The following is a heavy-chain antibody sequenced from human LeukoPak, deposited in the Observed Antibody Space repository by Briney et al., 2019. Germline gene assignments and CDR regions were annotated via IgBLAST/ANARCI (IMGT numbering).Heavy chain of an antibody. J-gene: IGHJ3*02. D-gene: IGHD1-26*01. Sequence: PGGSLRLSCAASGFTFSSNGMHWVRQAPGKGLERGAFIRYDGSNKYYADPVKGRFTIPKDNSKNTLYLQMNSLRDGHTAVCYCAKDSGIVGATGAFDIWGQGTMVTVSS. CDR1: GFTFSSNG. CDR2: IRYDGSNK. CDR3: AKDSGIVGATGAFDI. V-gene: IGHV3-30*02.